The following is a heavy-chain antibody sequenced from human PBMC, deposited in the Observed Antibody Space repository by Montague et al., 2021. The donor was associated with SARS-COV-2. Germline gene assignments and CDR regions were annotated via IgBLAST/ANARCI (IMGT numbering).Heavy chain of an antibody. D-gene: IGHD6-13*01. V-gene: IGHV3-11*01. Sequence: FRRLSCAASGFPFSDYYMSWIRQAPGKGLEWVSYISSSGGTIYYADSVKGRFTISRDNAKNSLYLQMNSLRAEDTAVYYCARVKQQLVVYYYYYMDVRGKGTTVTVSS. J-gene: IGHJ6*03. CDR1: GFPFSDYY. CDR3: ARVKQQLVVYYYYYMDV. CDR2: ISSSGGTI.